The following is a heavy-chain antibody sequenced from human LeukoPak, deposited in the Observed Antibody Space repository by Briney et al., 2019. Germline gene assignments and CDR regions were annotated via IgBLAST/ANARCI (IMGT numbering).Heavy chain of an antibody. CDR3: ARSVMTTVTTPFDY. Sequence: SETLSLTCTVSGGSISSGGYYWSWIRQPPGKGLEWIGYIYHSGSTYYNPSLKSRVTISVDRSKNQFSLKLSSVTAADTAVYYCARSVMTTVTTPFDYWGQGTLVTVSS. D-gene: IGHD4-17*01. J-gene: IGHJ4*02. CDR1: GGSISSGGYY. CDR2: IYHSGST. V-gene: IGHV4-30-2*01.